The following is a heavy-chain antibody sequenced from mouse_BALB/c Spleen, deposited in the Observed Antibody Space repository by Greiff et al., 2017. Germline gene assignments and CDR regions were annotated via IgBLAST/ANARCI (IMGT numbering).Heavy chain of an antibody. CDR1: GFTFSSFG. V-gene: IGHV5-17*02. J-gene: IGHJ1*01. CDR3: ARSGYDGYWYFDV. D-gene: IGHD2-14*01. CDR2: ISSGSSTI. Sequence: EVKVVESGGGLVQPGGSRKLSCAASGFTFSSFGMHWVRQAPEKGLEWVAYISSGSSTIYYADTVKGRFTISRDNPKNTLFLQMTSLRSEDTAMYYCARSGYDGYWYFDVWGAGTTVTVSS.